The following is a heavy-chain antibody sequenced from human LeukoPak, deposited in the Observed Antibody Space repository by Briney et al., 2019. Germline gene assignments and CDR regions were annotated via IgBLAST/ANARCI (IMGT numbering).Heavy chain of an antibody. D-gene: IGHD3-10*01. CDR3: ARDSLWFGEPDDAFDI. CDR2: IYTSGST. Sequence: SETLSLTCTVSGDSISSGDYYWSWIRQPAGKGLEWIGRIYTSGSTNYNPSLKSRVTMSVDTSKNQFSLKLSSVTAADTAVYYCARDSLWFGEPDDAFDIWGQGTMVTVSS. J-gene: IGHJ3*02. CDR1: GDSISSGDYY. V-gene: IGHV4-61*02.